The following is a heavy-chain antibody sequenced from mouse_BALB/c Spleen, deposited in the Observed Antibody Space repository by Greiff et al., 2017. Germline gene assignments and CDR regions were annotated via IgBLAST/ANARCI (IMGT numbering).Heavy chain of an antibody. J-gene: IGHJ2*01. D-gene: IGHD1-1*01. CDR2: ISSGGSYT. Sequence: EVKLVESGGGLVQPGGSLKLSCAASGFTFSSYGMSWVRQTPDKRLEWVATISSGGSYTYYPDSVKGRFTISRDNAKNTLYLQMSSLKSEDTAMYYCARHGSSSYFDYWGQGTTLTVSS. CDR1: GFTFSSYG. V-gene: IGHV5-6*03. CDR3: ARHGSSSYFDY.